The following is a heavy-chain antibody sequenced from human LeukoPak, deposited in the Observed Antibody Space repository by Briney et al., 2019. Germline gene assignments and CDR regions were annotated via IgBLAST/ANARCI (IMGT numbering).Heavy chain of an antibody. V-gene: IGHV1-46*01. Sequence: ASGKVSCKASGYTFTSYYMHWVRHAPGPGHEWMGIVNTSRGSTSYAQKFQGRVTMTRDTSTSTVYMELSSLRSEDTAVYYCARVGYSYDSSGYYGFDYWGQGTLVTVSS. CDR1: GYTFTSYY. D-gene: IGHD3-22*01. CDR3: ARVGYSYDSSGYYGFDY. CDR2: VNTSRGST. J-gene: IGHJ4*02.